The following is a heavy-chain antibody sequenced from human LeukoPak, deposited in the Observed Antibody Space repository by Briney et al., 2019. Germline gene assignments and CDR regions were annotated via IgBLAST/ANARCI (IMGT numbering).Heavy chain of an antibody. D-gene: IGHD4-23*01. J-gene: IGHJ4*02. CDR3: ARSAYGGKLDY. CDR1: GGSISSYY. V-gene: IGHV4-59*01. CDR2: IYYSGST. Sequence: SETLSLTCTVSGGSISSYYWSWIRQPPGKGLEWIGYIYYSGSTNYSPSLKSRVTISVDTSKNQFSLKLSSVTAADTAVYYCARSAYGGKLDYWGQGTLVTVSS.